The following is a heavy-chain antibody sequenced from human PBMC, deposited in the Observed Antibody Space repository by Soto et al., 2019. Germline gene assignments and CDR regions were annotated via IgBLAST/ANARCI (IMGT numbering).Heavy chain of an antibody. CDR2: IYYSGST. J-gene: IGHJ6*03. Sequence: SETLSLTCTVSGGSISSGGYYWSWIRQHPGKGLEWIGYIYYSGSTYYNPSLKSRVTISVDTSKNQFSLKLSSVTAADTAVYYCATSLYYYYYMDVRGKGTTVTVSS. CDR1: GGSISSGGYY. CDR3: ATSLYYYYYMDV. V-gene: IGHV4-31*03.